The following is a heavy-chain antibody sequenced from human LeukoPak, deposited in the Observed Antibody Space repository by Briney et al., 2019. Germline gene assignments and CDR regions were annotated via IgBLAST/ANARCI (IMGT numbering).Heavy chain of an antibody. CDR2: IIPIFGTA. Sequence: ASVKVSCKAFGGTFSSYAISWVRQAPGQGLEWMGGIIPIFGTANYAQKFQGRVTITTDESTSTAYMELSSLRSEDTAVYYCARSPTYQRYNWFDPWGQGTLVTVSS. CDR3: ARSPTYQRYNWFDP. V-gene: IGHV1-69*05. J-gene: IGHJ5*02. D-gene: IGHD2-2*01. CDR1: GGTFSSYA.